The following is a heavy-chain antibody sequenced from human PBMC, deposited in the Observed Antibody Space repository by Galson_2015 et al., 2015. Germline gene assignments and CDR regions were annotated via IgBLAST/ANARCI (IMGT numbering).Heavy chain of an antibody. Sequence: SLRLSCAASGFTFRSYWMGWVRQAPGKGLEWVANIKQDGSAKYYVDSVKGRFTISRDNAKNSLYLQMSSLRVEDTAIYYCARENYFDYWGQGALVTVSS. CDR2: IKQDGSAK. J-gene: IGHJ4*02. CDR1: GFTFRSYW. CDR3: ARENYFDY. V-gene: IGHV3-7*05.